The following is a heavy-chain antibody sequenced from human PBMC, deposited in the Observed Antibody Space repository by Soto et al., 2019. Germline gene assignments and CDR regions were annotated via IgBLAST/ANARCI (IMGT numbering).Heavy chain of an antibody. CDR2: IYYSGST. V-gene: IGHV4-31*02. Sequence: SETLSLTXTVSGGSISSGGYYWSWIRQHPGKGLEWIGYIYYSGSTYYNPSLKSRVTISVDTSKNQFSLKLSSVTAADTAVYYRVRGGGLRLGELPSNDYWGQGTLVTVSS. J-gene: IGHJ4*02. CDR3: VRGGGLRLGELPSNDY. D-gene: IGHD3-16*02. CDR1: GGSISSGGYY.